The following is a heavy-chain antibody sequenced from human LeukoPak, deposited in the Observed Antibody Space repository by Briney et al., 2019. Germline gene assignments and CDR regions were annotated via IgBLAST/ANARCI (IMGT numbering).Heavy chain of an antibody. Sequence: GGSLRLSCAASGFTFDDYGMAWVRQPPGKGLEWVSGVTWNAGSTGYADSVKGRFTISRDNAKSSLYLQMNSLRAEDTAVYYCARGYCSGNSCRMFDYWGEGTLVTVSS. D-gene: IGHD2-15*01. J-gene: IGHJ4*02. CDR3: ARGYCSGNSCRMFDY. CDR1: GFTFDDYG. V-gene: IGHV3-20*04. CDR2: VTWNAGST.